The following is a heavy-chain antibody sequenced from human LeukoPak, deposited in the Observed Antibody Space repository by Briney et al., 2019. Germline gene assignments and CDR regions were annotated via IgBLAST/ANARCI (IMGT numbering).Heavy chain of an antibody. J-gene: IGHJ4*02. V-gene: IGHV3-48*03. CDR1: GFTFSSYE. Sequence: PGGSLRLSCAASGFTFSSYEMNWVRQAPGKGVEWVSYISSSGSTIYYADSVKGRFTISRDNAKNSLYLQMNSLRAEDTAVYYCAREGRYFDWLRQDFDYWGQGTLVTVSS. CDR3: AREGRYFDWLRQDFDY. D-gene: IGHD3-9*01. CDR2: ISSSGSTI.